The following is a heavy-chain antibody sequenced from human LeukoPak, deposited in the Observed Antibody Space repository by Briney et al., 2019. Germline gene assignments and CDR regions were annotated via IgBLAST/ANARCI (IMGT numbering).Heavy chain of an antibody. CDR2: INGRGGST. J-gene: IGHJ4*02. CDR1: GFTFSNYA. CDR3: AREAPVTAFDY. V-gene: IGHV3-23*01. D-gene: IGHD2-21*02. Sequence: GGSLRLSCAASGFTFSNYAMSWVRQAPGKGLEWVSSINGRGGSTYYADSVKGRFTISRDNSKNTLYLQMNSLRADDTAVYYCAREAPVTAFDYWGQGTLVTVSS.